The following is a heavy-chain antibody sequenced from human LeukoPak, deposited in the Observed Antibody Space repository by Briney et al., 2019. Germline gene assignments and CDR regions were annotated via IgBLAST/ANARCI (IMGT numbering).Heavy chain of an antibody. CDR2: IIPIFGTA. D-gene: IGHD2-2*01. CDR1: GGTFSIYA. Sequence: ASVTVSCKSSGGTFSIYAISWVRQAPGQGLEWMGGIIPIFGTANYAQKFQGRVTITADKSTSTAYIVRSSLRSEDTAVYYCARALGVAAAMLEYYYGMDVYGKGTTVTVCS. V-gene: IGHV1-69*06. J-gene: IGHJ6*04. CDR3: ARALGVAAAMLEYYYGMDV.